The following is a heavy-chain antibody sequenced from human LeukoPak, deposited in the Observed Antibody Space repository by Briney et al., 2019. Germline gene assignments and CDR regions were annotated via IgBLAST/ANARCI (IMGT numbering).Heavy chain of an antibody. CDR2: IFYSGST. J-gene: IGHJ6*03. V-gene: IGHV4-30-4*08. CDR3: AREYYDFWSGTYYYYMDV. CDR1: GGSISSGDFY. Sequence: SETLSLTCTVSGGSISSGDFYWSWIRQPPGKGLEWIGYIFYSGSTYYNPSLKSRVTISVDTSKNQFSLKLSSVTAADTAVYYCAREYYDFWSGTYYYYMDVWGKGTTVTVSS. D-gene: IGHD3-3*01.